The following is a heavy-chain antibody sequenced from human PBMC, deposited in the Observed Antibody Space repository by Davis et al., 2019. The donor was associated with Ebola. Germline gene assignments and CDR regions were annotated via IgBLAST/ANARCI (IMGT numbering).Heavy chain of an antibody. V-gene: IGHV3-23*01. CDR3: AKRTAGSQAFVGY. D-gene: IGHD1-1*01. Sequence: PGGSLRLSCAASGFTFSSYAMRWVRQAPGKGLEWVSAITSSGSSTYYADSVKGRFTISRDNSKNTVFLQMTSLRAEDTAVYYCAKRTAGSQAFVGYWGQGTLVTVSS. CDR1: GFTFSSYA. CDR2: ITSSGSST. J-gene: IGHJ4*02.